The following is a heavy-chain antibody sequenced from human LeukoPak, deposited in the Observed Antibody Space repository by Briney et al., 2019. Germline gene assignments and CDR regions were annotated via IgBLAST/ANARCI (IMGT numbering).Heavy chain of an antibody. CDR2: IKEDGSEM. Sequence: PGGSLRLSCAASGFTFNNYWMSWVRQAPGKGLEWVANIKEDGSEMYYVDSVKGRFTISKDNTKNSVYLQMNSLRPEDTAVYYCTKQLGGSGSHWGQGTLVTVSS. J-gene: IGHJ4*02. V-gene: IGHV3-7*01. D-gene: IGHD3-10*01. CDR1: GFTFNNYW. CDR3: TKQLGGSGSH.